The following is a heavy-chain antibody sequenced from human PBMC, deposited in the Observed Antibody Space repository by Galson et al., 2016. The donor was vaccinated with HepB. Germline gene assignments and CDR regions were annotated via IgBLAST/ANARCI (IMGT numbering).Heavy chain of an antibody. CDR2: IKGDGSIK. V-gene: IGHV3-7*01. CDR1: GLRFSDLW. CDR3: AREGIGDYFD. D-gene: IGHD2-21*01. J-gene: IGHJ4*02. Sequence: SLRLSCAVSGLRFSDLWMDWVRQAPGKGLEGVANIKGDGSIKFYVDSVRGRFTISRDNAKNSVHLHMNSLTVEDTGVYYCAREGIGDYFDWGQGTLVTVSS.